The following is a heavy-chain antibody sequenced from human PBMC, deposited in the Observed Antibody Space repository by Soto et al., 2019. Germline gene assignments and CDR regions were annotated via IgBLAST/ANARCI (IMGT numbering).Heavy chain of an antibody. D-gene: IGHD2-21*01. CDR2: INPNSGGT. Sequence: ASVKVSCKASGYTFTGYYMHWVRQAPGQGLEWMGWINPNSGGTNYAQKFQGWVTMTRDTSISTAYMELSRLRSDDTAVYYCARGEGGPRWGSIDYRGQRTLVTVSS. J-gene: IGHJ4*02. V-gene: IGHV1-2*04. CDR3: ARGEGGPRWGSIDY. CDR1: GYTFTGYY.